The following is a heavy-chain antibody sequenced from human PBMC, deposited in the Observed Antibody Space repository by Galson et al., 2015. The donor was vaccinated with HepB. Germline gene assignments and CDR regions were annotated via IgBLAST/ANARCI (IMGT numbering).Heavy chain of an antibody. D-gene: IGHD3-16*01. V-gene: IGHV3-33*01. CDR1: GFTFSSYG. Sequence: SLRLSCAASGFTFSSYGMHWVRQAPGKGLEWVAVIWYDGSNKYYADSVKGRFTISRDNSKNTLYLQMNSLRAEDTAVYHCARGGEVQRGFDYWGQGTLVTVSS. CDR2: IWYDGSNK. J-gene: IGHJ4*02. CDR3: ARGGEVQRGFDY.